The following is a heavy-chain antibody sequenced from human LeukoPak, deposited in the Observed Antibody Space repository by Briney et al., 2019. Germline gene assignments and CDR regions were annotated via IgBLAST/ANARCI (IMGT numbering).Heavy chain of an antibody. D-gene: IGHD3-22*01. Sequence: GGALRLSCSAYGFTFSSYAMHWVRQAPGKGLEYVSAISSNGSSTYYADAVKGRFTISRDNSKNTLYLQMSSLRAEDTAVYYCVKDAESDYYDSSGYEDYWGQGTLVTVSS. J-gene: IGHJ4*02. CDR3: VKDAESDYYDSSGYEDY. CDR2: ISSNGSST. V-gene: IGHV3-64D*06. CDR1: GFTFSSYA.